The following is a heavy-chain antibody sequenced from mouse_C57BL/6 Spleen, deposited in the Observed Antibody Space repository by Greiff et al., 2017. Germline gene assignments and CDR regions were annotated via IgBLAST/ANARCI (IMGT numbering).Heavy chain of an antibody. Sequence: QVQLQQSGAELVRPGTSVKVSCKASGYAFTNYLIEWVKQRPGQGLEWIGVINPGSGGTNYNEKFKGKATLTADKSSTAYMQLSSLTSEDSAVYFCARGDYYGSRDYWGQGTTLTVSS. J-gene: IGHJ2*01. D-gene: IGHD1-1*01. CDR2: INPGSGGT. CDR1: GYAFTNYL. CDR3: ARGDYYGSRDY. V-gene: IGHV1-54*01.